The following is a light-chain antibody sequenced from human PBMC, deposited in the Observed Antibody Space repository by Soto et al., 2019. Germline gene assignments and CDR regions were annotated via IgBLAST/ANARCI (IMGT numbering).Light chain of an antibody. Sequence: VLTQSPATLSLSPGDRATLSCRASQSVSHALAWYQQKPGQAPRLLIHDASSRATGIPARFSGSGSGTEFTLTISSLQSEDFAVYYCQQYNNWPPGTFGGGTKVDIK. CDR1: QSVSHA. V-gene: IGKV3D-15*01. J-gene: IGKJ4*01. CDR3: QQYNNWPPGT. CDR2: DAS.